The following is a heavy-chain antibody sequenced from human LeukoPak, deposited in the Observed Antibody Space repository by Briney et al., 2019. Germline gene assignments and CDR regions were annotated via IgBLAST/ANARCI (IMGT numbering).Heavy chain of an antibody. J-gene: IGHJ4*02. CDR2: IYTSGST. V-gene: IGHV4-4*07. CDR3: ARVALEGVSAYYFDQ. Sequence: PSETLSLTCTVSGGSISSYYWSWIRQPAGKGLEWIGRIYTSGSTNYNPSLKSRVTMSVDTSKNQFSLKLSSVTAADTAVYYCARVALEGVSAYYFDQWGQGTLVTLSS. D-gene: IGHD3-22*01. CDR1: GGSISSYY.